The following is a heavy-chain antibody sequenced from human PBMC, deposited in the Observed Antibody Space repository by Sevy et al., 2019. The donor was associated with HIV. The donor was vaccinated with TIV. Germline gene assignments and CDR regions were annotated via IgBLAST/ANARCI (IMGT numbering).Heavy chain of an antibody. D-gene: IGHD1-1*01. CDR2: INPNDGVT. J-gene: IGHJ6*02. V-gene: IGHV1-2*02. CDR3: ARLTTMPTSDLYGMDV. Sequence: ASVKVSCKASGYTFTDYYIHWVRQAPGQGLEWMAWINPNDGVTNYAQRFQGGVTVIRDTSISTAYMELRRLRSDDTAIYYCARLTTMPTSDLYGMDVWGQGTTVTVSS. CDR1: GYTFTDYY.